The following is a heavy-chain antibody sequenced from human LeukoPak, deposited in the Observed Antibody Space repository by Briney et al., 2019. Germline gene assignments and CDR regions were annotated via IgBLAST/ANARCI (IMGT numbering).Heavy chain of an antibody. Sequence: SETLSLTCAVYGGSFSGYYWSWIRQPPGKGLEWIWEIDQSGSTNYNPALKSRVTISICTSKIHFSLKLSSVTAADTAVYYCAKLTPGDYARERFNWLDPWGQGTLVTVSS. V-gene: IGHV4-34*01. CDR3: AKLTPGDYARERFNWLDP. D-gene: IGHD4-17*01. CDR1: GGSFSGYY. J-gene: IGHJ5*02. CDR2: IDQSGST.